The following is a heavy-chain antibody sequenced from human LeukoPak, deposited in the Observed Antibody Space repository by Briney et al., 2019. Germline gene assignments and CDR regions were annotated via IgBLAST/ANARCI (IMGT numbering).Heavy chain of an antibody. V-gene: IGHV3-48*03. J-gene: IGHJ4*02. CDR3: AKDRKVGATMGAFDY. Sequence: GGSLRLSCAASGFTFSSYEMNWVRQAPGKGLEWVSYISSSGSTIYYADSVKGRFTISRDNAKNSLYLQMNSLRAEDTAVYYCAKDRKVGATMGAFDYWGQGTLVTVSS. CDR1: GFTFSSYE. CDR2: ISSSGSTI. D-gene: IGHD1-26*01.